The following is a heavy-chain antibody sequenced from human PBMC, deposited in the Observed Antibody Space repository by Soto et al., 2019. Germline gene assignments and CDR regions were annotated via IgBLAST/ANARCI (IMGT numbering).Heavy chain of an antibody. CDR1: GGTFSSYA. J-gene: IGHJ4*02. V-gene: IGHV1-69*12. CDR3: ARVMAVAGPRFFDY. Sequence: QVQLVQSGAEVKKPGSSVKVSCKASGGTFSSYAISWVRQAPGQGLEWMGGIIPIFGTANYAQKFQGRVTITADESTSTASRELSSLRSEDTAVYYCARVMAVAGPRFFDYWGQGTLVTVSS. D-gene: IGHD6-19*01. CDR2: IIPIFGTA.